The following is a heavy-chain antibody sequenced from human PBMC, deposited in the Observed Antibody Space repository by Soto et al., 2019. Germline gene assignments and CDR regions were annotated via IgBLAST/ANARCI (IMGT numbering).Heavy chain of an antibody. CDR1: GFTFSSYG. J-gene: IGHJ4*02. CDR2: ISNDGSNK. CDR3: AKEWVYDSSGWSFDY. V-gene: IGHV3-30*18. Sequence: PGGSLRLSCAASGFTFSSYGMHWVRQAPGKGLEWVAVISNDGSNKYYADSVKGRFTISRDNSKNTLYPQMNSLRAEDTAVYYCAKEWVYDSSGWSFDYWGQGTLVTVSS. D-gene: IGHD3-22*01.